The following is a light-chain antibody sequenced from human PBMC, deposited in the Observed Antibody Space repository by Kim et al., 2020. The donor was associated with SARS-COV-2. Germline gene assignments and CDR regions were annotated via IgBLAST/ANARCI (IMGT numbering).Light chain of an antibody. V-gene: IGLV1-47*01. CDR3: AARDDTLSGFL. CDR2: RND. CDR1: ISNIGSHS. Sequence: GQRVTISCYGSISNIGSHSVYWYKQFPGTAPKLLIYRNDQRPSGVPDRFSGSKSGTSASLAISGLRSADEADYYCAARDDTLSGFLFGGGTKVTVL. J-gene: IGLJ1*01.